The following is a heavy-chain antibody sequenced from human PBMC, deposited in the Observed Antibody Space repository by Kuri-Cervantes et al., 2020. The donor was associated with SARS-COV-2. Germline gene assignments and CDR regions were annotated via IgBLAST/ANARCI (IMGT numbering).Heavy chain of an antibody. CDR3: ARDQNLRDTAMFHDAFDI. Sequence: SETLSLTCGVSGYSISSGYYWGWIRQPPGKGLEWIGYIYYSGSTNYNPSLKSRVTISVDTSKNQFSLKLSSVTAADTAVYYCARDQNLRDTAMFHDAFDIWGQGTMVTVSS. CDR1: GYSISSGYY. V-gene: IGHV4-61*01. J-gene: IGHJ3*02. CDR2: IYYSGST. D-gene: IGHD5-18*01.